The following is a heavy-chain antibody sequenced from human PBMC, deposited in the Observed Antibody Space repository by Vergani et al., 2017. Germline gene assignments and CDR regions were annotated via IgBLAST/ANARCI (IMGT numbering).Heavy chain of an antibody. D-gene: IGHD3-3*01. CDR3: ARDVLPPYFWRGYCPSGYYYYMDV. V-gene: IGHV3-21*01. CDR2: ISSSSRYI. Sequence: EVQLVESGGGLVKPGGSLRLSCAASGFTFSSYSMNGVRQAPGKGLEGVSSISSSSRYIYYADSVKGRFTISRDNAKNSLYLQMNSLRAEDTAVYYCARDVLPPYFWRGYCPSGYYYYMDVWGKGTTVTVSS. CDR1: GFTFSSYS. J-gene: IGHJ6*03.